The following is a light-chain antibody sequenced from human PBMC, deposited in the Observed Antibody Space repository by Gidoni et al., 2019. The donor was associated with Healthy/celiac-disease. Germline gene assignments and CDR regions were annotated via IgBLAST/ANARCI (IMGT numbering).Light chain of an antibody. J-gene: IGKJ4*01. CDR1: QSLLHSNGYNY. CDR3: MQALQTPLT. V-gene: IGKV2-28*01. Sequence: NAMTQSPLSPPVTPGEPASISCRSSQSLLHSNGYNYLDWYLQKPGQSPQLLSSLGSNRASGVPDRFSGSGSDTDFTLKISRVEAEDVGVYYCMQALQTPLTFGGGTKVEIK. CDR2: LGS.